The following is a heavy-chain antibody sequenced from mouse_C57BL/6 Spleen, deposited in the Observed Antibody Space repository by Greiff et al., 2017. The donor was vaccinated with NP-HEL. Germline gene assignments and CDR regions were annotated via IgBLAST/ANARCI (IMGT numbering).Heavy chain of an antibody. CDR1: GFTFSDAW. V-gene: IGHV6-6*01. CDR3: TPTTVVAKGNFDV. CDR2: IRNKANNHAT. J-gene: IGHJ1*03. Sequence: DVMLVESGGGLVQPGGSMKLSCAASGFTFSDAWMDWVRQSPEKGLEWVAEIRNKANNHATYYAESVKGRFTISRDDSKSSVYLQMNSLRAEDTGIYYCTPTTVVAKGNFDVWGTGTTVTVSS. D-gene: IGHD1-1*01.